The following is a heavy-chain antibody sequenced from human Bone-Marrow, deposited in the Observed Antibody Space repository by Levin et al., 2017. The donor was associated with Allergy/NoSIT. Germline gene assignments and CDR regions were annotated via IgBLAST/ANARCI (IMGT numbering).Heavy chain of an antibody. Sequence: GGSLRLSCAASGFTFSSYGMHWVRQAPGKGLEWVAVISYDGSNKYYADSVKGRFTISRDNSKNTLYLQMNSLRAEDTAVYYWAKDHGDYWGQGTLVTVSS. V-gene: IGHV3-30*18. CDR2: ISYDGSNK. CDR3: AKDHGDY. J-gene: IGHJ4*02. CDR1: GFTFSSYG.